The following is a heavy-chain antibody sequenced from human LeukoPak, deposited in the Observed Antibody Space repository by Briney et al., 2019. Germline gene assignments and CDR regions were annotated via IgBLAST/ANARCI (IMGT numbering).Heavy chain of an antibody. J-gene: IGHJ4*02. Sequence: GGSLRLSCVASGFTFSSYTMNWVRQAPGKGLEWVSSISGNCDHIYYTDSVKGRFTISRDNAKNSLYLQMDSLRAEDTAVYHCAYQLLPNWGQGTLVTVSS. D-gene: IGHD2-15*01. CDR1: GFTFSSYT. V-gene: IGHV3-21*06. CDR2: ISGNCDHI. CDR3: AYQLLPN.